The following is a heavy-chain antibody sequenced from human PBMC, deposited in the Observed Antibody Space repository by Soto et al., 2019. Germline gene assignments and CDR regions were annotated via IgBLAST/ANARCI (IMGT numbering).Heavy chain of an antibody. D-gene: IGHD5-18*01. CDR1: GFSLSTSGVG. CDR3: ARVDTAMDFDY. J-gene: IGHJ4*02. CDR2: IYWDDDK. Sequence: QITLKESGPTLVKPTQTLTLTCTFSGFSLSTSGVGVGWIRQPPGKALEWLALIYWDDDKRYSPSLKSRLTXTXATSKNQVVLTMTNMDPVDTATYYCARVDTAMDFDYWGQGTLVTVSS. V-gene: IGHV2-5*02.